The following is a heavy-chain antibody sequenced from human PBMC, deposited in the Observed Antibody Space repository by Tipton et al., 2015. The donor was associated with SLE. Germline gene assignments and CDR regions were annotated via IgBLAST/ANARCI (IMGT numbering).Heavy chain of an antibody. D-gene: IGHD3-3*01. V-gene: IGHV3-23*01. CDR1: GFTFNSYA. CDR3: ATGSSSGGT. Sequence: SLRLSCVASGFTFNSYAMSWVRQAPGKGLEWVSAINYSGDRTYYIDSVKGRFTISRDNAKNSLYLQMNSLRVEDTAVYYCATGSSSGGTWGQGTLVTVSS. J-gene: IGHJ5*02. CDR2: INYSGDRT.